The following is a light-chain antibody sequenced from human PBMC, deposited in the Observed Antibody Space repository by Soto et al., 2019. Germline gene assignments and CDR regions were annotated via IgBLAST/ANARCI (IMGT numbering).Light chain of an antibody. CDR3: QQFCRSPPSWT. CDR2: GAS. Sequence: ETVLTQSPGTLSLSPGERATLSCRASKSVSSNYLTWYQQKPGQAPRLLIYGASTRATGIPDRFSGSGSGTDFTLTISRLEPEDFAVYYCQQFCRSPPSWTFGQGTKVEIK. CDR1: KSVSSNY. J-gene: IGKJ1*01. V-gene: IGKV3-20*01.